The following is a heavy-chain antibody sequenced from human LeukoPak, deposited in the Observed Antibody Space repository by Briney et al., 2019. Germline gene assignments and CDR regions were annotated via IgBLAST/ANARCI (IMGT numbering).Heavy chain of an antibody. CDR1: GGSISSYY. Sequence: SETLSLTCTVSGGSISSYYWSWIRQPPGKGLEWIGYIYYSGSTNYNPSLKSRVTISVDKSKNQFSLKLSSVTAADTAVYYCARTDSSGWRDSDYWGQGTLVTVSS. J-gene: IGHJ4*02. D-gene: IGHD6-19*01. CDR3: ARTDSSGWRDSDY. CDR2: IYYSGST. V-gene: IGHV4-59*12.